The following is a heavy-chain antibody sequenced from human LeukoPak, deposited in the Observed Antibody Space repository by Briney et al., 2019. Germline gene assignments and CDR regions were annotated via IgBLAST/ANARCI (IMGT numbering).Heavy chain of an antibody. D-gene: IGHD6-19*01. J-gene: IGHJ4*02. V-gene: IGHV3-7*05. Sequence: GGSLRLSCAASGFTFSHYWMTWVRQAPGKGLEWVAKIKEDGSATYYLDSVKGRFTLSRDNAKNALYLQMNSLRGEDTAVYYCARGSGWYDYWGQGTLVTVSS. CDR1: GFTFSHYW. CDR3: ARGSGWYDY. CDR2: IKEDGSAT.